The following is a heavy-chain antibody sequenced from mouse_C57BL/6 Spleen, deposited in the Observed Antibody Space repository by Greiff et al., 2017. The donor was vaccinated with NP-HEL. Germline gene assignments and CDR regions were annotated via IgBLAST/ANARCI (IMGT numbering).Heavy chain of an antibody. CDR1: GYTFTSYW. CDR3: ARRDAMDY. J-gene: IGHJ4*01. V-gene: IGHV1-50*01. Sequence: QVQLQQPGAELVKPGASVKLSCKASGYTFTSYWMQWVKQRPGQGLEWIVEIAPSDSYTNYNQKFKGKATLTVDTSSSTAYMQLSSLTSEDSAVYYCARRDAMDYWGQGTSVTVSS. CDR2: IAPSDSYT.